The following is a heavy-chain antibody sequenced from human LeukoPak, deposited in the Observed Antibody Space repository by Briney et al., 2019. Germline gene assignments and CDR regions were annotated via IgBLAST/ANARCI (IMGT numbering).Heavy chain of an antibody. J-gene: IGHJ4*02. CDR2: INPNSGDT. V-gene: IGHV1-2*02. Sequence: GASVKVSYKASGYTFTGYYMHWVRQAPGQGLEWMGWINPNSGDTNYAQKFQGRVTMTRDTSISTAYMELSRLRSDDTAVYYCAKDEGYSYGPNDYWGQGTLVTVSS. CDR1: GYTFTGYY. D-gene: IGHD5-18*01. CDR3: AKDEGYSYGPNDY.